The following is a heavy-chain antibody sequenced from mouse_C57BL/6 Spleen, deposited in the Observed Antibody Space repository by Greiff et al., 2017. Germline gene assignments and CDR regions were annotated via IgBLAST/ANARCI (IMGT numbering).Heavy chain of an antibody. CDR1: GYTFTSYW. D-gene: IGHD2-3*01. J-gene: IGHJ2*01. CDR3: ARDGGDYFDY. CDR2: IHPNSGST. V-gene: IGHV1-64*01. Sequence: QVQLQQPGAELVKPGASVKLSCKASGYTFTSYWMHWVKQRPGQGLEWIGMIHPNSGSTNYNEKFKSKATLTVDKSSSTTYVQLSSLTSEDSAVYYCARDGGDYFDYWGQGTTLTVSS.